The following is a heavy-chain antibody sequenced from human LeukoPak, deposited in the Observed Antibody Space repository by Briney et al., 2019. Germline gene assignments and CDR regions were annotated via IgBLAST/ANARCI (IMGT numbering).Heavy chain of an antibody. CDR1: GFTFGDYA. CDR3: TRDRPRYDYGDYRDTFDI. V-gene: IGHV3-49*03. CDR2: IRSKAYGGTT. Sequence: GGSLRLSCSASGFTFGDYAMNWFRQAPGKGREWVGFIRSKAYGGTTEYAASVKDRFTISRDDSKSIAYLQMNSLKIEDTGLYYCTRDRPRYDYGDYRDTFDIWGQGTMVTVSS. J-gene: IGHJ3*02. D-gene: IGHD4-17*01.